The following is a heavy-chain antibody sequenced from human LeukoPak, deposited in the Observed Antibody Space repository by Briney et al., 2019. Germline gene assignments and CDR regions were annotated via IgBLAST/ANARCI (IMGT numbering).Heavy chain of an antibody. J-gene: IGHJ4*02. D-gene: IGHD6-13*01. CDR3: ARGDSSSWYALDY. V-gene: IGHV3-7*01. CDR2: IKYDGREK. CDR1: GFSFSSYW. Sequence: GGSLRLSCIVSGFSFSSYWMSWVRQAPGKGLEWVANIKYDGREKYYVDSVKGRFTISRDNAKNSLYLQMNSLRAEDTAVYYCARGDSSSWYALDYWGQGTLVTVSS.